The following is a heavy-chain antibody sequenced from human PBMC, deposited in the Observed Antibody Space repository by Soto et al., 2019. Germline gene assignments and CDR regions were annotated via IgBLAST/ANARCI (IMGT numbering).Heavy chain of an antibody. Sequence: PGGSLRLSCAASGFTFSNYWTHWVRQAPGKGLVWVSRINGDGSTTTYADFVKGRFTISRDNAKNTLYLQMDSLGADDTAVYYCTRGGTSATYWGFFGYWGQGALVTVSS. D-gene: IGHD7-27*01. CDR2: INGDGSTT. CDR3: TRGGTSATYWGFFGY. J-gene: IGHJ4*02. V-gene: IGHV3-74*01. CDR1: GFTFSNYW.